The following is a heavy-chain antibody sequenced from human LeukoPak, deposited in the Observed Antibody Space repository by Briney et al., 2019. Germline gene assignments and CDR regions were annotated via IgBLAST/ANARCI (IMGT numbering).Heavy chain of an antibody. V-gene: IGHV4-39*01. CDR2: IFYSGST. CDR3: AGMGICGGGSCYPLDY. Sequence: SETLSLTCSVSGGSISSSRYYWGWIRQPPGKGLEWIGSIFYSGSTYYNPSLKSRVTISVDTSKNQFSLRLTSVTAADTAVYYCAGMGICGGGSCYPLDYWGQGTLVTVSS. D-gene: IGHD2-15*01. CDR1: GGSISSSRYY. J-gene: IGHJ4*02.